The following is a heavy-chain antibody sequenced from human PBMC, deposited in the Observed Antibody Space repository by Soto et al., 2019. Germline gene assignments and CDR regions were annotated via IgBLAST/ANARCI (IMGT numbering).Heavy chain of an antibody. V-gene: IGHV4-59*01. J-gene: IGHJ4*02. CDR2: IYYSGTT. Sequence: QVQLQESGPGVVKPSETLSLTCTVSGGSISSYYWSWIRQPPGKGLEWIGYIYYSGTTNYNPALKSRVTISVDTSKNQLSLKLSSVTAADTAVYYGARGYSSSWYYFDYWGQGTLVTVSS. D-gene: IGHD6-13*01. CDR3: ARGYSSSWYYFDY. CDR1: GGSISSYY.